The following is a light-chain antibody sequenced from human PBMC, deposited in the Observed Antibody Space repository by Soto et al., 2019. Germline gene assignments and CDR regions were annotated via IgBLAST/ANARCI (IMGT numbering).Light chain of an antibody. CDR1: QDIATY. Sequence: DIQITLSPSSLSASVGNRVTILCQASQDIATYLNWYQQKPGKAPNLLIYDASTLQSGVPSRFSGSGSGTEFTLTISSLQPDDFATYFCHQYDTYSFCQGTNVDI. V-gene: IGKV1-33*01. CDR2: DAS. J-gene: IGKJ1*01. CDR3: HQYDTYS.